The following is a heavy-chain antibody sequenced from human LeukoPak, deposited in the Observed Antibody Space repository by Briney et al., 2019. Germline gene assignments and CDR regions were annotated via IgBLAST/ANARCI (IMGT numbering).Heavy chain of an antibody. V-gene: IGHV3-48*01. CDR3: GRGNGDYGGVDY. CDR2: ISSSNNI. D-gene: IGHD4-17*01. CDR1: GFRFSDYS. Sequence: GGSLRLACAASGFRFSDYSMNWVRQAPGKGLEWVSYISSSNNIYYADSVKGRFTISRDNAKNSLWLQMNSLRAEDTAVYHCGRGNGDYGGVDYWGQGTLVTVSS. J-gene: IGHJ4*02.